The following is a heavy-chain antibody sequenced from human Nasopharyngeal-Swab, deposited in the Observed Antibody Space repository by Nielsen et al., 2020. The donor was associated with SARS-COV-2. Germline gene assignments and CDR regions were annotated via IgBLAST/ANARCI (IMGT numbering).Heavy chain of an antibody. CDR2: ISYDGSNK. J-gene: IGHJ6*03. CDR3: AKGLYDFWRCRAYIDV. D-gene: IGHD3-3*01. V-gene: IGHV3-30*18. CDR1: GFTFCNYG. Sequence: GESLKIPCAGSGFTFCNYGMHWVRQAPGKGLEWVAVISYDGSNKYYADSVKGRFTISRDNSKNTLYLQMNSLRAEDTAVYYCAKGLYDFWRCRAYIDVWGQGTTVTVSS.